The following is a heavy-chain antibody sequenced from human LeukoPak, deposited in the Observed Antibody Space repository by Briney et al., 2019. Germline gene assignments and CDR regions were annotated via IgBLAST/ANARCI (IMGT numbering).Heavy chain of an antibody. V-gene: IGHV4-39*01. CDR3: ARRGSLHSPANP. CDR2: IYYSGNT. J-gene: IGHJ5*02. CDR1: GGSISRSGYY. Sequence: PSETLSLTCIVSGGSISRSGYYWGWIRQPPGKGLEWIGSIYYSGNTYYNPSLKGRVTISVDTSKNQFSLKLTSVTASDTALYYCARRGSLHSPANPWGQGTLVTVSS. D-gene: IGHD4-23*01.